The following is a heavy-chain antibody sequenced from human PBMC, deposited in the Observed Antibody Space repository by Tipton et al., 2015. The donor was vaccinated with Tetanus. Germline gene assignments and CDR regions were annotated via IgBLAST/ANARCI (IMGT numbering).Heavy chain of an antibody. Sequence: QVQLVQSGAEVKKPGASVKVSCKASGYTFTGYYMYWVRQAPGQGLEWMGWIDPNSGGTFYAQKFQGRVTMTRDTSISTAYMELRSLRSDDTAVYYCARDRGDYIYYGMDVWGPGTTVTVS. CDR2: IDPNSGGT. D-gene: IGHD3-22*01. J-gene: IGHJ6*02. CDR3: ARDRGDYIYYGMDV. V-gene: IGHV1-2*02. CDR1: GYTFTGYY.